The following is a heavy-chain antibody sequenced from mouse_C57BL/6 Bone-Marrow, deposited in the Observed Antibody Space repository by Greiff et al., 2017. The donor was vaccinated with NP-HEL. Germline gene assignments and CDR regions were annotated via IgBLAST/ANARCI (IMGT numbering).Heavy chain of an antibody. V-gene: IGHV1-81*01. Sequence: QVQLQQSGAELARPGASVKLSCKASGYTFTSYGISWVKQRTGQGLEWIGEIYPRSGNTYYNEKFKGKATLTADKSSSTAYMELRSLTSEDSAVYFGARALTTVVARDYYAMDYWGQGTSVTVSS. J-gene: IGHJ4*01. CDR2: IYPRSGNT. CDR3: ARALTTVVARDYYAMDY. D-gene: IGHD1-1*01. CDR1: GYTFTSYG.